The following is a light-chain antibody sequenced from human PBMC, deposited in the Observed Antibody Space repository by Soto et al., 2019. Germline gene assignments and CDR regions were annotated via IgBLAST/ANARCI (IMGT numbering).Light chain of an antibody. V-gene: IGKV3-15*01. CDR1: QSVNAN. CDR2: SAA. Sequence: EIVMTQSPATLSVSPGERVTLSCRASQSVNANLAWYQQKPGQAPRLLIYSAAARATGIAARFSGSGSGTEFTLTISSLQSEDSAVYYCQQYHNWPRTFGQGTNVEI. J-gene: IGKJ1*01. CDR3: QQYHNWPRT.